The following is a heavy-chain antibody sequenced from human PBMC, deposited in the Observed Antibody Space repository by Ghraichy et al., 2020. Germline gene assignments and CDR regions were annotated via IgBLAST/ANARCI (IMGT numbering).Heavy chain of an antibody. J-gene: IGHJ4*02. V-gene: IGHV1-18*04. CDR3: ARDIQNYYGSGSYYNYDS. CDR1: GYTFTTYA. CDR2: ISAYNGNT. Sequence: ASVKVSCKASGYTFTTYAIHWVRQAPGQGLEWMGWISAYNGNTNYAQNLQGRVTMTADTSTGTAYMELRSLRSDDTAVYYCARDIQNYYGSGSYYNYDSWGQGTLVTVSS. D-gene: IGHD3-10*01.